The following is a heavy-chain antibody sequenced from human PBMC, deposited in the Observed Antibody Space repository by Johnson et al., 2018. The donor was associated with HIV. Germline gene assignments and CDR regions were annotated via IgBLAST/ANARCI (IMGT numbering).Heavy chain of an antibody. CDR2: TSNDGSNK. Sequence: QVQLVESGGGVVQPGRSLRLSCAASGFTFSSYGMHWVRQAPGKGLEWVAVTSNDGSNKYYSDAVKGRLTISRDNSKNTLYLQMNSLRAEDTAVYYCVREESILVVIAVQAFDIWGPGTLVSVSS. D-gene: IGHD2-21*01. J-gene: IGHJ3*02. V-gene: IGHV3-30*03. CDR1: GFTFSSYG. CDR3: VREESILVVIAVQAFDI.